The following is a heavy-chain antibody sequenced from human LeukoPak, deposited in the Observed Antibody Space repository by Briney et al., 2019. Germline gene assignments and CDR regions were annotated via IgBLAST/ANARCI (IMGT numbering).Heavy chain of an antibody. CDR3: ARDGPYASPLDY. J-gene: IGHJ4*02. Sequence: GGSLRLSCAASGFTFSTHWMHWVRQAPGKGLVWVSRINNDGSDTIYADSVKGRFTMSRDNAKNTLYLQMNSLRAEDMAVYYCARDGPYASPLDYWGQGTLVAVSS. CDR2: INNDGSDT. V-gene: IGHV3-74*01. CDR1: GFTFSTHW. D-gene: IGHD2-8*01.